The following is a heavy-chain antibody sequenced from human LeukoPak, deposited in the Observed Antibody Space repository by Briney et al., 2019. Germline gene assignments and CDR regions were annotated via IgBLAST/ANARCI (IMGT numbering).Heavy chain of an antibody. D-gene: IGHD3-22*01. CDR2: INPNSGRT. CDR3: ARGTYYDSSAYSGVRLFDY. CDR1: GYTFTGYY. J-gene: IGHJ4*02. Sequence: ASVKVSCAASGYTFTGYYMHWVRQAPGQGLEWMGWINPNSGRTNYAQKFQGRVTMTGDTSISTAYMELTSLTSDDTAVYYCARGTYYDSSAYSGVRLFDYWGQGTLVTVSS. V-gene: IGHV1-2*02.